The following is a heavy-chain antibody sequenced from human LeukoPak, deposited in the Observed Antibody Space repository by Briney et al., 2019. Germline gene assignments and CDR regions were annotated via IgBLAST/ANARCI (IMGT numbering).Heavy chain of an antibody. CDR2: IYYSGST. Sequence: SETLSLTCTVSGGSISSSSYYWGWIRQPPGKGLEWIGSIYYSGSTYYNPSLKSRVTISVDTSKNQFSLKLSSVTAADTAVYYCARGLQDSGSYFNWFDPWGQGTLVTVSS. CDR1: GGSISSSSYY. CDR3: ARGLQDSGSYFNWFDP. J-gene: IGHJ5*02. V-gene: IGHV4-39*01. D-gene: IGHD1-26*01.